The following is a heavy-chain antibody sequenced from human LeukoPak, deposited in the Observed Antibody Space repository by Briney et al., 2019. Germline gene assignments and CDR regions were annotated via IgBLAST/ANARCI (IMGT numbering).Heavy chain of an antibody. CDR2: ISSNGGST. CDR3: AREGPDYGGNIFDY. CDR1: GFTFSSYA. V-gene: IGHV3-64*01. J-gene: IGHJ4*02. Sequence: GGSLRLSCAASGFTFSSYAMHWVRQAPGKGLEYVSAISSNGGSTYYANSVKGRFTISRDNSENALYLQMGSLRAEDMAVYYCAREGPDYGGNIFDYWGQGTLVTVSS. D-gene: IGHD4-23*01.